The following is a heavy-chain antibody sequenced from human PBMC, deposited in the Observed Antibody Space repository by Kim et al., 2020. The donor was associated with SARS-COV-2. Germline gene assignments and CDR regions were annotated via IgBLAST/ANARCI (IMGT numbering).Heavy chain of an antibody. CDR2: YN. V-gene: IGHV6-1*01. J-gene: IGHJ4*01. Sequence: YNDFAGSLKSRITINPDSSRNHISLQLNSVTPEDTAVYYCARSRISSFDYWGHGALVTVSS. CDR3: ARSRISSFDY. D-gene: IGHD6-13*01.